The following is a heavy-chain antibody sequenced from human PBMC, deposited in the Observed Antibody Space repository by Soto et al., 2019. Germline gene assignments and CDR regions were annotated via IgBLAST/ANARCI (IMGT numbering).Heavy chain of an antibody. CDR1: GGSISSGGYY. CDR2: IYYSGST. Sequence: SETLSLTCTVSGGSISSGGYYWSWIRQHPGKGLEWIGYIYYSGSTYYNPSLKSRVTISVDTSKNQFSLELSSVTAADTAVYYCASIYDSSGYYYGNNWFDPWGQGTLVT. J-gene: IGHJ5*02. V-gene: IGHV4-31*03. D-gene: IGHD3-22*01. CDR3: ASIYDSSGYYYGNNWFDP.